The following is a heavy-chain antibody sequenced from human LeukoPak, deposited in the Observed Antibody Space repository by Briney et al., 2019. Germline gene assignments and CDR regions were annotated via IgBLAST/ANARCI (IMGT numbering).Heavy chain of an antibody. CDR2: IYSGGST. Sequence: GGSLRLSCAASGFTFSNAWMSWVRQAPGKGLEWVSVIYSGGSTYYADSVKGRFTISRDNSKNTLYLQMNSLRAEDTAVYYCARYYYDSSGYYGLGYYYGMDVWGQGTTVTVSS. CDR1: GFTFSNAW. V-gene: IGHV3-53*01. D-gene: IGHD3-22*01. CDR3: ARYYYDSSGYYGLGYYYGMDV. J-gene: IGHJ6*02.